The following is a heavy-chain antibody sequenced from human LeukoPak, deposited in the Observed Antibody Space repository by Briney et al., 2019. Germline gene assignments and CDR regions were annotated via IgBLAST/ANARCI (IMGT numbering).Heavy chain of an antibody. Sequence: GVSLRLSRAASGFTHSRYAMRCVRQAPGKGLEWVSAISGSGGSTYYADFVRGRFTISRDNSMNTLYLQMNSLRAEDTAVYYCAKVPMIVVVMIDYWGQGTLVTVSS. CDR3: AKVPMIVVVMIDY. CDR2: ISGSGGST. CDR1: GFTHSRYA. D-gene: IGHD3-22*01. J-gene: IGHJ4*02. V-gene: IGHV3-23*01.